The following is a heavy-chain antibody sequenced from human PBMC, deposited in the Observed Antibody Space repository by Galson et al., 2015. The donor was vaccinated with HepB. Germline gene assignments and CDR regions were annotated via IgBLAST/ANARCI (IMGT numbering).Heavy chain of an antibody. CDR3: ARGRTVRGVIPYFDY. D-gene: IGHD3-10*01. CDR2: IIPIFGTA. J-gene: IGHJ4*02. V-gene: IGHV1-69*06. Sequence: SVKVSCKASGGTFSSYAISWVRQAPGQGLEWMGGIIPIFGTANYAQKFQGRVTITADKSTSTAYMELSSLRSEDTAVYYCARGRTVRGVIPYFDYWGQGTLVTVSS. CDR1: GGTFSSYA.